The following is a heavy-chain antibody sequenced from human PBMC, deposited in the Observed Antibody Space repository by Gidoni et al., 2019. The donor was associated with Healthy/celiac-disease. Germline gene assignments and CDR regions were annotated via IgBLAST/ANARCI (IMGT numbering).Heavy chain of an antibody. D-gene: IGHD1-26*01. J-gene: IGHJ4*02. V-gene: IGHV3-11*06. CDR1: GFTFSDYY. CDR2: SSSSSSYT. CDR3: ARVHGSLITSYYFDY. Sequence: QVQLVESGGGLVKPGGSLRLSCAAPGFTFSDYYMSWIRQAPGKGLEWVSYSSSSSSYTNYADSVKGRFTISRDNAKNSLYLQMNSLRAEDTAVYYCARVHGSLITSYYFDYWGQGTLVTVSS.